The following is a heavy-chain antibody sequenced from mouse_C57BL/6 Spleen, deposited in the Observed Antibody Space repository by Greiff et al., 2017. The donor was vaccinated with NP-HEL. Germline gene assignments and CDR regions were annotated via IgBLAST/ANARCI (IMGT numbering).Heavy chain of an antibody. CDR1: GYAFSSYW. Sequence: LVESGAELVKPGASVKISCKASGYAFSSYWMNWVKQRPGKGLEWIGQIYPGDGDTNYNGKFKGKATLTADKSSSTAYMQLSSLTSEDSAVYFCASNFNYSNPWFAYWGQGTLVTVSA. CDR2: IYPGDGDT. CDR3: ASNFNYSNPWFAY. V-gene: IGHV1-80*01. J-gene: IGHJ3*01. D-gene: IGHD2-5*01.